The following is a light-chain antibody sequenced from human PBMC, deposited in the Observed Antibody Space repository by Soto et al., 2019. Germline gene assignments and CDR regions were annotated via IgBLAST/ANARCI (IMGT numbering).Light chain of an antibody. Sequence: QSALTQPPAVSAAPGQKLTISCAGTTSNIGANYVSWYQQVPGAAPKLLMYDNDKRPSGIPDRFSGSKSGTSATLGITGLQTGDEADYYCGTWDSSLSAVVFGGGTQLTVL. CDR2: DND. CDR1: TSNIGANY. CDR3: GTWDSSLSAVV. V-gene: IGLV1-51*01. J-gene: IGLJ2*01.